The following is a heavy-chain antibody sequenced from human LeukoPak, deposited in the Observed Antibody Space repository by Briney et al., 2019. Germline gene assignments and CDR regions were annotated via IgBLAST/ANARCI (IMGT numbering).Heavy chain of an antibody. CDR2: IYQSGST. D-gene: IGHD1-1*01. Sequence: SETLSLTCTVSGGFISDTYWWSWVRQPPGKGLEWIGEIYQSGSTYYNPSLKSRVTITIDKSKNQFSLKLNSVTAADTAVYYCAKDTTSDHDYYYYMDVWGKGTTVTVSS. CDR3: AKDTTSDHDYYYYMDV. V-gene: IGHV4-4*02. J-gene: IGHJ6*03. CDR1: GGFISDTYW.